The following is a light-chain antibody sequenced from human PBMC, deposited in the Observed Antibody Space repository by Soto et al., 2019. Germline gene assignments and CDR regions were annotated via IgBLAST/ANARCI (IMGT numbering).Light chain of an antibody. V-gene: IGKV3-15*01. CDR3: QQYNDWPLT. Sequence: EKVITQSPATLSASPGERATLSCRASQSVSSNLAWYHQKPGQAPRLLIYGASTRATGIPARFSGSGYGTEFTLTISSXQSEDFAVYYCQQYNDWPLTFGGGTKVDIK. J-gene: IGKJ4*01. CDR1: QSVSSN. CDR2: GAS.